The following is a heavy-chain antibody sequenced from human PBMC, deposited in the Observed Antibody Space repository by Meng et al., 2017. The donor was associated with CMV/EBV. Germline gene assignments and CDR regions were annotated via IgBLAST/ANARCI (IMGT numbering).Heavy chain of an antibody. V-gene: IGHV1-69*05. J-gene: IGHJ6*02. CDR3: TTSDSSGYYRYYYYGMDV. CDR2: IIPIFGTA. D-gene: IGHD3-22*01. Sequence: SVKVSCKASGGTFSSYAISWVRQAPGQGLEWMGGIIPIFGTANYAQKFQGRVTITTDESTSTAYMELSSLRSEDTAVYYCTTSDSSGYYRYYYYGMDVWGQGTTVTVSS. CDR1: GGTFSSYA.